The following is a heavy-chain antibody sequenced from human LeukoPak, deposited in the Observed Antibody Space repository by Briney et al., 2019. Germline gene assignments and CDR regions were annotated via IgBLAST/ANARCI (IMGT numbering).Heavy chain of an antibody. J-gene: IGHJ4*02. Sequence: GGSLRLSCAASGFTFSSDGMHWVRQAPGKGLEWVAFIRYDGSNKYYADSVKGRFTISRDNSKNTLYLQMNSLRAEDTAVYYCAKIRFDASGFDYWGQGTLVTVSS. V-gene: IGHV3-30*02. CDR3: AKIRFDASGFDY. D-gene: IGHD3-16*01. CDR2: IRYDGSNK. CDR1: GFTFSSDG.